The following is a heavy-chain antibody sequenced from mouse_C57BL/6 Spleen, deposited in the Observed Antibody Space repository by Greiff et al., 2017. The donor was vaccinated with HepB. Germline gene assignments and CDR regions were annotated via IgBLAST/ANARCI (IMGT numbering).Heavy chain of an antibody. Sequence: DVMLVESGGGLVQPGGSLSLSCAASGFTFTDYYMSWVRQPPGKALEWLGFIRNKANGYTTEYSASVKGRFTISRDNSQSILYLQMNALRAEDSATYYCASSSYYSNYEWAMDYWGQGTSVTVSS. D-gene: IGHD2-5*01. J-gene: IGHJ4*01. V-gene: IGHV7-3*01. CDR3: ASSSYYSNYEWAMDY. CDR2: IRNKANGYTT. CDR1: GFTFTDYY.